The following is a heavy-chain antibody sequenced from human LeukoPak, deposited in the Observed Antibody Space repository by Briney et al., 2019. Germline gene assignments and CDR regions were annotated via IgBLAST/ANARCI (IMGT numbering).Heavy chain of an antibody. CDR1: GLTFSGSA. V-gene: IGHV3-73*01. CDR3: NIVGASDY. D-gene: IGHD1-26*01. J-gene: IGHJ4*02. Sequence: GGSLRLSCAASGLTFSGSAMHWVRQASGKGLEWVGRIRSKANSYATAYAASVKGRFTISRDDSKNTAYLQMNSLKTEDTAVYYCNIVGASDYWGQGTLVTVSS. CDR2: IRSKANSYAT.